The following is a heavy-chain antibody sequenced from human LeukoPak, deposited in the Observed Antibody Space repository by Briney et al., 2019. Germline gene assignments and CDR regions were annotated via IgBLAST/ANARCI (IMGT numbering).Heavy chain of an antibody. CDR1: GYTFTSYG. V-gene: IGHV1-18*01. Sequence: ASVTVSCKASGYTFTSYGISWVRQAPGQGLEWMGWISAYNGNTNYAQKLQGRVTMTTDTSTSTAYMELRSLRSDDTAVYYCARALPDYYDSSGYYFGVPYFFDYWGQGTLVTVSS. CDR2: ISAYNGNT. D-gene: IGHD3-22*01. J-gene: IGHJ4*02. CDR3: ARALPDYYDSSGYYFGVPYFFDY.